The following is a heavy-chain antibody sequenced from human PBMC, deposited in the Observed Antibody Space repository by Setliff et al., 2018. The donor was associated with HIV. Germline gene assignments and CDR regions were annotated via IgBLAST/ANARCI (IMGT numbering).Heavy chain of an antibody. CDR3: ARGESAAAGTGVCDY. Sequence: ASVKVSCKASGGSFNILGFTWVRQAPGQGLEWVGGIIPVVDAPIYAQRFQGRVVITADKSTGTAYMQLSSLRSEDTAMYYCARGESAAAGTGVCDYWGQGTLVTVSS. CDR1: GGSFNILG. V-gene: IGHV1-69*06. D-gene: IGHD6-13*01. CDR2: IIPVVDAP. J-gene: IGHJ4*02.